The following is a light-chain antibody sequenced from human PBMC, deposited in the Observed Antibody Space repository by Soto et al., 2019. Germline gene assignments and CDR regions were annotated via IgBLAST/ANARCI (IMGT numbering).Light chain of an antibody. CDR1: SSDVANYNS. CDR2: EVT. CDR3: SSYTSSTTRAAV. J-gene: IGLJ2*01. V-gene: IGLV2-18*02. Sequence: QSALTQPASVSGSPGQSITISCTGTSSDVANYNSVSWYQQPPGTAPKLIIYEVTNRPSGVPDRFSGSKSGNTASLTISGLQAEDEADYYCSSYTSSTTRAAVFGGGTKVTVL.